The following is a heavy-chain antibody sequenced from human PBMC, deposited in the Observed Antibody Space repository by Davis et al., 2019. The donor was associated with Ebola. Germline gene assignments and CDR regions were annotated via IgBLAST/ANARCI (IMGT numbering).Heavy chain of an antibody. V-gene: IGHV1-2*04. CDR3: ARENCSGGSCYFLLSV. CDR2: INPNSGGT. CDR1: GYTFTGYY. D-gene: IGHD2-15*01. J-gene: IGHJ6*02. Sequence: ASSVQVSCKASGYTFTGYYMHWVRQAPGQGLEWMGWINPNSGGTNYAQQFQGWVTMTRDTSISPASMELSRLRSDATAVYYCARENCSGGSCYFLLSVWGQGTTVTVSS.